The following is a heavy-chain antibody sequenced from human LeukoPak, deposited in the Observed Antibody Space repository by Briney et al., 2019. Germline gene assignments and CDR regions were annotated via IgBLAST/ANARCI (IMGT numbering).Heavy chain of an antibody. CDR1: GGSFSGYY. CDR2: INHSGST. J-gene: IGHJ4*02. D-gene: IGHD3-10*01. V-gene: IGHV4-34*01. Sequence: SETLSLTCAVYGGSFSGYYWSWIRQPPGKGLEWNGEINHSGSTNYNPSLKSRVTISVDTSKNQFSLKLSSVTAADTAVYYCAKDRSPAGDGEWDYWGQGTLVTVSS. CDR3: AKDRSPAGDGEWDY.